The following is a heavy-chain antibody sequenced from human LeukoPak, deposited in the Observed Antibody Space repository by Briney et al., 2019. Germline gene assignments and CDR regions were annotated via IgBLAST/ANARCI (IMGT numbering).Heavy chain of an antibody. Sequence: ASVKVSCKASGYTFTGYYMHWVRQAPGQGLEWMGWINPNSGGTNYAQKFQGRVTMTRDTSISTAYMELSRLRSDDTAVYYCARTTTTATRTFYYYYDMDVWGQGTTVTVSS. J-gene: IGHJ6*02. CDR3: ARTTTTATRTFYYYYDMDV. CDR2: INPNSGGT. V-gene: IGHV1-2*02. CDR1: GYTFTGYY. D-gene: IGHD2-15*01.